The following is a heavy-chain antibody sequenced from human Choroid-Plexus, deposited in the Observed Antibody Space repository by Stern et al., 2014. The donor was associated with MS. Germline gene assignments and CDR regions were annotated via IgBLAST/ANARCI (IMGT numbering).Heavy chain of an antibody. J-gene: IGHJ5*01. CDR3: ARKGAIVPAAIENWFDS. CDR2: IYHSGST. V-gene: IGHV4-31*03. D-gene: IGHD2-2*01. CDR1: GGSISSGGYF. Sequence: QVQLQESGPGLVKPSQTLSLTCTVSGGSISSGGYFWSWIRQHPGKGLEWIGFIYHSGSTYYNPSLKSRLPISVDTSKNQFSLNLSSVTAADTAVYYCARKGAIVPAAIENWFDSWGQGTLVTVSS.